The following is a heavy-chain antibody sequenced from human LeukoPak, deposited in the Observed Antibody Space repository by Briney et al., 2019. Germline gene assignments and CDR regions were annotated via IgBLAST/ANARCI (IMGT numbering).Heavy chain of an antibody. D-gene: IGHD3-3*01. CDR3: ATPRTRFLEWLPFDAFDI. V-gene: IGHV1-69*05. CDR1: GGTFSNYA. J-gene: IGHJ3*02. CDR2: IIPIFATA. Sequence: ASVKVSCKASGGTFSNYAISWVRQAPGQGLEWMGGIIPIFATANYAQRFQGRVTITTDESTSTAYMELSSLRSEDTAVYYCATPRTRFLEWLPFDAFDIWGQGTMVTVSS.